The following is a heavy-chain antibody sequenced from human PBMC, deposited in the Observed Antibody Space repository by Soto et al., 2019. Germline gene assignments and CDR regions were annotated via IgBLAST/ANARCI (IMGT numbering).Heavy chain of an antibody. CDR2: ISSNGRST. CDR1: GFTFSTYA. Sequence: EVQLVESGGGLVQPGGSLRLSWATSGFTFSTYAMHWVRQAPGKGLEYVSAISSNGRSTYYANSVKGRFTISRDNSKNTLYLQMDSLRAEDMAVYYCARDRCTNGVCYAPSDYWGQGTLVTVSS. V-gene: IGHV3-64*01. J-gene: IGHJ4*02. CDR3: ARDRCTNGVCYAPSDY. D-gene: IGHD2-8*01.